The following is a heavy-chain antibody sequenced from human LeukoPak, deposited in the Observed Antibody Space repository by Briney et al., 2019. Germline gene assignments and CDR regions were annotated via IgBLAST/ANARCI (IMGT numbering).Heavy chain of an antibody. J-gene: IGHJ4*02. Sequence: GGSLRLSCAASGFTFSSYWMSWVRQAPGKGLEWVSGINWNGGSTGYADSVKGRFTISRDNAKNSLYLQMNSLRAEDTALYYCARDQSAGTPFDYWGQGTLVTVSS. CDR3: ARDQSAGTPFDY. D-gene: IGHD6-19*01. V-gene: IGHV3-20*04. CDR1: GFTFSSYW. CDR2: INWNGGST.